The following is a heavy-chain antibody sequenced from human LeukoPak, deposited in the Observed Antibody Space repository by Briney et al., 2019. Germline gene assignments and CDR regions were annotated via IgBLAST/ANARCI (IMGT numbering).Heavy chain of an antibody. CDR2: MNPNSGNT. D-gene: IGHD6-19*01. V-gene: IGHV1-8*01. Sequence: AASVKVSCKASGYTFTSYDIHWVRQATGQGLEWMGWMNPNSGNTGYAQKFQGRVTMTRNTSISTAYMELSSLRSEDTAVYYCARDGVITLAVAGTRYFDLWGRGTLVTVSS. CDR3: ARDGVITLAVAGTRYFDL. J-gene: IGHJ2*01. CDR1: GYTFTSYD.